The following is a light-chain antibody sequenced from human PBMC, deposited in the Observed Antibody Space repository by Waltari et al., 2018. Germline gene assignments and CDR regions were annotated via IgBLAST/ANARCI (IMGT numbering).Light chain of an antibody. Sequence: VLTQSPGTLSLSPGERATLSCRDSQSLTKMYLAWYQQKTGQAPRLLIYGASSRAAGIPERFSGSGSGTDFTLTISRLEPEDFAVYYCQQYGSSILYTFGQGTKVEIK. J-gene: IGKJ2*01. CDR2: GAS. CDR1: QSLTKMY. V-gene: IGKV3-20*01. CDR3: QQYGSSILYT.